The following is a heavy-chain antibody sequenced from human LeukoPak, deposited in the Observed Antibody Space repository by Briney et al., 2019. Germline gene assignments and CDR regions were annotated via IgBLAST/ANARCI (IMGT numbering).Heavy chain of an antibody. CDR3: ATQKYSQDYFDY. D-gene: IGHD1-26*01. Sequence: GASVKVSCKVSGYTFTDYYMHWVQQAPGRGLEWMGLVDPEDGETIYAEKFQGRVTITADTSTDTAYMELSSLRSEDTAVYYCATQKYSQDYFDYWGQGTLVTVSS. CDR1: GYTFTDYY. CDR2: VDPEDGET. V-gene: IGHV1-69-2*01. J-gene: IGHJ4*02.